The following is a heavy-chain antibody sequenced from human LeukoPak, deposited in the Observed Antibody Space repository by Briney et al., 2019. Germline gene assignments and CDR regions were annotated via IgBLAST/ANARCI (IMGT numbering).Heavy chain of an antibody. J-gene: IGHJ4*02. D-gene: IGHD3-22*01. V-gene: IGHV3-21*06. CDR1: GFTFSSYS. Sequence: GGSLRLSCAASGFTFSSYSMNWVRQAPGKGLEWVSSISSSSSYIYYADSVKGRFTISRDNAGDFLYLQMNSLRPEDSGVYFCAREAPPHDTSDYDFWGQGTLVTVSS. CDR2: ISSSSSYI. CDR3: AREAPPHDTSDYDF.